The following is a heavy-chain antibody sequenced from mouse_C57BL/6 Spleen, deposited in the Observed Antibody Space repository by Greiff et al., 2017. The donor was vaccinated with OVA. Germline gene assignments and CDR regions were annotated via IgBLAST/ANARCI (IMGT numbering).Heavy chain of an antibody. D-gene: IGHD2-9*01. V-gene: IGHV1-50*01. CDR2: IDPSDSYT. CDR3: ARSPTMVRYFDV. Sequence: QVQLKQPGAELVKPGASVKLSCKASGYTFTSYWMQWVKQRPGQGLEWIGEIDPSDSYTNYNQKFKGKATLTVDTSSSTAYMQLSSLTSEDSAVYYCARSPTMVRYFDVWGTGTTVTVSS. J-gene: IGHJ1*03. CDR1: GYTFTSYW.